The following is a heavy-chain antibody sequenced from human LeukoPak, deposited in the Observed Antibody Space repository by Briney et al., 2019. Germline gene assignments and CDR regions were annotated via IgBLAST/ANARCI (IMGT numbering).Heavy chain of an antibody. Sequence: GGSLRLSCAASGFTFSTYWMAWVRQAPGKGLEWVANIKGDESARHQADSVKGRFTISRDNAQNLVYLQMNSPRGEDTAVYYCARDVVGSLDYWGQGILVTVSS. V-gene: IGHV3-7*01. D-gene: IGHD1-26*01. J-gene: IGHJ4*02. CDR1: GFTFSTYW. CDR3: ARDVVGSLDY. CDR2: IKGDESAR.